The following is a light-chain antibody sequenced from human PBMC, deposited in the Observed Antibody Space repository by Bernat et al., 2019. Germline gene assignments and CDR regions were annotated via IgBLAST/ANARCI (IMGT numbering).Light chain of an antibody. CDR2: DAS. CDR1: QSVNSY. Sequence: EIVLTQSPATLSLSPGERATLSCRASQSVNSYLAWYQQKPGLAPRLLIYDASNRATGIPARFSGSGSGTDFTLTISSLEPEDFAVYYCQRRSNWPPFTFGPGTKVDIK. CDR3: QRRSNWPPFT. J-gene: IGKJ3*01. V-gene: IGKV3-11*01.